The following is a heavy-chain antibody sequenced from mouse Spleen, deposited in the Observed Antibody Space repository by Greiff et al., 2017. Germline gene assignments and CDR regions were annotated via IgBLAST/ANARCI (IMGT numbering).Heavy chain of an antibody. D-gene: IGHD2-1*01. J-gene: IGHJ1*03. CDR1: GFSLTSYG. V-gene: IGHV2-6-1*01. CDR2: IWSDGST. CDR3: ARHIGDGNYWYFDV. Sequence: QVQLKESGPGLVAPSQSLSITCTVSGFSLTSYGVHWVRQPPGKGLEWLVVIWSDGSTTYNSALKSRLSISKDNSKSQVFLKMNSLQTDDTAMYYCARHIGDGNYWYFDVWGTGTTVTVSS.